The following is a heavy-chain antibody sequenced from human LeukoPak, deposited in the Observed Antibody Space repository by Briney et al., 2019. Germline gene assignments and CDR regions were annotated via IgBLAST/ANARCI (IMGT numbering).Heavy chain of an antibody. Sequence: PSETLSLTCIVSGGSISSSRDYWAWIRQPPGKGLEWIGSIYYSGSTYYNPSLKSRVTISVDTSKNQFSLKLSSVTAADTAVYYCARDKSVRGSGSLIGDYWGQGTLVTVSS. J-gene: IGHJ4*02. CDR1: GGSISSSRDY. D-gene: IGHD6-19*01. CDR3: ARDKSVRGSGSLIGDY. CDR2: IYYSGST. V-gene: IGHV4-39*07.